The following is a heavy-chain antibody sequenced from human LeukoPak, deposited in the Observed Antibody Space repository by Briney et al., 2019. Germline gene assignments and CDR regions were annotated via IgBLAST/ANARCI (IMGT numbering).Heavy chain of an antibody. CDR3: ARDGDGYSGYFDY. CDR2: IYYSGST. D-gene: IGHD5-12*01. CDR1: GDSISSYY. V-gene: IGHV4-59*01. J-gene: IGHJ4*02. Sequence: SETLSLTCTVSGDSISSYYWSWIRQPPGKGLEWIGYIYYSGSTNYNPSLKSRVTISVDTSKNQFSLKLSSVTAADTAVYYCARDGDGYSGYFDYWGQGTLVTASS.